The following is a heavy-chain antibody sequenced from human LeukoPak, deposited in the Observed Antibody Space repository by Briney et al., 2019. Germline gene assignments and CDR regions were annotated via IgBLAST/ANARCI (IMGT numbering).Heavy chain of an antibody. V-gene: IGHV1-46*01. CDR1: GYTFTGYY. D-gene: IGHD2-15*01. CDR3: ARELRIDFVRAYDI. CDR2: INPSSGST. Sequence: GASVKVSCKASGYTFTGYYMHWVRQAPGQGLEWMGIINPSSGSTTYAQKFEGRVTMTRDTSTSTVYMELSSLRSEDTAVYYCARELRIDFVRAYDIWGQGTMVTVSS. J-gene: IGHJ3*02.